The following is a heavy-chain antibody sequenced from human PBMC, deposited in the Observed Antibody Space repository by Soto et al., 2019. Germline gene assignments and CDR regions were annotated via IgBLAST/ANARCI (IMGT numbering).Heavy chain of an antibody. J-gene: IGHJ4*02. Sequence: SETLSLTCTVSGGSISSGGYYWSWIRQHPGKGLEWIGYIYYSGSTYYNPSLKSRVTISVDTSKNQFSLKMSSVTAADTAVFYCASIAMVAERASYYFDYWGQGILVTVSS. CDR1: GGSISSGGYY. CDR3: ASIAMVAERASYYFDY. CDR2: IYYSGST. D-gene: IGHD5-18*01. V-gene: IGHV4-31*03.